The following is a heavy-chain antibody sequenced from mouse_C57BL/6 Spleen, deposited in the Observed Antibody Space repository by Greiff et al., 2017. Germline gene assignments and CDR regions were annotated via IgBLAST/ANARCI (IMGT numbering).Heavy chain of an antibody. D-gene: IGHD4-1*01. J-gene: IGHJ2*01. CDR1: GYAFSSSW. CDR3: ARERGDWGFDY. CDR2: IYPGDGDT. Sequence: QVQLKESGPELVKPGASVKISCKASGYAFSSSWMNWVKQRPGKGLEWIGRIYPGDGDTNYNGKFKGKATLTADKSSSTAYMQLSSLTSEDSAVYFCARERGDWGFDYWGQGTTLTVSS. V-gene: IGHV1-82*01.